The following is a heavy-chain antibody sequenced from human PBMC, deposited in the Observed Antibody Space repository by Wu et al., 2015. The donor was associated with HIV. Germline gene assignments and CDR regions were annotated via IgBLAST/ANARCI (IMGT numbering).Heavy chain of an antibody. CDR1: YILPSYP. CDR2: MAPSSGHI. J-gene: IGHJ5*01. Sequence: LVQSGPEAKRPGASMKVSCKASYILPSYPIAWVRQAPGQRLEWMGWMAPSSGHIQPAQKFQGRIYMSTNNSAHTAYMELRSLTSDDAAIYFCARVQFDPNYYTYFDLWGQGTLVTVSS. V-gene: IGHV1-18*01. CDR3: ARVQFDPNYYTYFDL. D-gene: IGHD4/OR15-4a*01.